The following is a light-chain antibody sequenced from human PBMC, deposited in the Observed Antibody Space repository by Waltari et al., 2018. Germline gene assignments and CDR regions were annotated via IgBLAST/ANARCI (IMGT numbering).Light chain of an antibody. J-gene: IGKJ4*02. CDR3: QQRNSWPRT. V-gene: IGKV3-11*01. CDR2: DAS. CDR1: QSISTY. Sequence: EIVLTQSPVTLSLSPGERATLSCRASQSISTYLAWYQQKPGQAPRLLIYDASNRATGIPARFSGSGSGTDFTLTISSLESEDFAVYYCQQRNSWPRTFGRGTKVEIK.